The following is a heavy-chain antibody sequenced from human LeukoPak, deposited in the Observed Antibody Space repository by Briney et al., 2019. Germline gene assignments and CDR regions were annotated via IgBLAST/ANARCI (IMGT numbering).Heavy chain of an antibody. J-gene: IGHJ3*02. Sequence: GASVKVSCKASGYTFTSYYIHWVRQAPGQGLEWMGIINPSGGSTTYAQKFQGRVTMTTDTSTSTAYMELRSLRSDDTAVYYCARDMTGNPWGSYRSDAFDIWGQGTMVTVSS. CDR3: ARDMTGNPWGSYRSDAFDI. V-gene: IGHV1-46*01. D-gene: IGHD3-16*02. CDR2: INPSGGST. CDR1: GYTFTSYY.